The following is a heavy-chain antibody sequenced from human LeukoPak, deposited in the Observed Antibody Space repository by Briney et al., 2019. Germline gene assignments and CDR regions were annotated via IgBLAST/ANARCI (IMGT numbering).Heavy chain of an antibody. CDR1: GDSITSSSYY. D-gene: IGHD3-10*01. Sequence: SETLSLTCSVSGDSITSSSYYWGWVRQPPEKGLEWIGSVYYTGGTNYSPSLKSRVTISIDTSQNQFSLKLSSVTAADTAVYYCARARTVRGVSPFDYWGQGTLVTVSS. V-gene: IGHV4-39*07. J-gene: IGHJ4*02. CDR3: ARARTVRGVSPFDY. CDR2: VYYTGGT.